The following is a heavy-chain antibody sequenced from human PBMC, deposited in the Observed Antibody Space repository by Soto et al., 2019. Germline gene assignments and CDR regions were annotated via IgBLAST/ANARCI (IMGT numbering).Heavy chain of an antibody. CDR2: FYPGDSTS. D-gene: IGHD2-15*01. Sequence: PVEPIKNSCKTSGYSIISYWVAWVSQMHGKGLEWMGTFYPGDSTSTYSPSFQGQVTISVDTSITTAYLQLNSLKASDTAMYYCARIIGYCRNNDCSWTFDVWGQGTMVTVSS. V-gene: IGHV5-51*01. J-gene: IGHJ3*01. CDR1: GYSIISYW. CDR3: ARIIGYCRNNDCSWTFDV.